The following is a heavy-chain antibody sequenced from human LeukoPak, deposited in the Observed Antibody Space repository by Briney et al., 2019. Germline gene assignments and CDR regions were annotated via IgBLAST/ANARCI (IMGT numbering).Heavy chain of an antibody. Sequence: ASVKVSCKASGYTFTDYFIHCVRQAPGQGLEWMGWINPNIGDASYEQKFQDRVTMTRDRSINTAYMELSRLTSDDTAVYYCARMALDGGDSIGFDSWGQGTLVTVSS. CDR2: INPNIGDA. D-gene: IGHD2-21*02. V-gene: IGHV1-2*02. CDR3: ARMALDGGDSIGFDS. J-gene: IGHJ5*01. CDR1: GYTFTDYF.